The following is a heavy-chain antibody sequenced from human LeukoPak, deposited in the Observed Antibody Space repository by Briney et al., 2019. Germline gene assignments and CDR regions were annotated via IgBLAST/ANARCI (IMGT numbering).Heavy chain of an antibody. D-gene: IGHD3-10*01. CDR1: GFTFSSYG. V-gene: IGHV3-23*01. CDR2: ISSGGGST. CDR3: AKDREVHLQFGDPDY. J-gene: IGHJ4*02. Sequence: QAGGSLRLSCAASGFTFSSYGMSWVRQAPGKALEWVSGISSGGGSTHYADSVKGRFTISRDNPKNTLYLDMNSLVTEDTALYYCAKDREVHLQFGDPDYWGRGALVTVSS.